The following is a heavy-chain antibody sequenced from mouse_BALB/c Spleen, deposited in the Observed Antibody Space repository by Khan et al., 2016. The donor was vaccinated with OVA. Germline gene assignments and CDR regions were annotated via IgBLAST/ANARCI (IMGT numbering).Heavy chain of an antibody. CDR1: GFNIKDYY. CDR2: IDPENGNT. D-gene: IGHD4-1*01. V-gene: IGHV14-1*02. J-gene: IGHJ3*01. Sequence: VQLQQSGAELVRPGALVKLSCKGSGFNIKDYYMHWVKQRPEQGLEWIGWIDPENGNTIYDPKLQGKANITADTSSQTAYLQLSSLESEDTAGYYCARSGYSAWFAYWGQGTLVTVSA. CDR3: ARSGYSAWFAY.